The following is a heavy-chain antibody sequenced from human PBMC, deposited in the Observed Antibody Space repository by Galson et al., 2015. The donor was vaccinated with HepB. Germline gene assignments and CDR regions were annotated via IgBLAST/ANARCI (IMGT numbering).Heavy chain of an antibody. Sequence: SLRLSCAASGFTFGRYAMHWVRQAPGKGLEYVSAISPDGANTYYADSVKGRFTISRDNPKNTLYLQMNSLRPEDTAVFYCVKGPDSSSPFDYWGQGTLVTVSS. CDR3: VKGPDSSSPFDY. J-gene: IGHJ4*02. CDR2: ISPDGANT. V-gene: IGHV3-64D*06. D-gene: IGHD6-13*01. CDR1: GFTFGRYA.